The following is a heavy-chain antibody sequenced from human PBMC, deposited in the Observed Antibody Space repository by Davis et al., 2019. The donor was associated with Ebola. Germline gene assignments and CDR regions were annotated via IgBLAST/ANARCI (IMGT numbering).Heavy chain of an antibody. CDR3: ARYYDSSGYYYFDY. J-gene: IGHJ4*02. D-gene: IGHD3-22*01. Sequence: MPSETLSLTCAVSGGSITHYYWAWIRQPPGKGLECIGYVYSSGRTNYSPSLKNRVTLSVEASKNQFSLKLSSVTAADTAVYYCARYYDSSGYYYFDYWGQGTLVTVSS. CDR2: VYSSGRT. V-gene: IGHV4-59*12. CDR1: GGSITHYY.